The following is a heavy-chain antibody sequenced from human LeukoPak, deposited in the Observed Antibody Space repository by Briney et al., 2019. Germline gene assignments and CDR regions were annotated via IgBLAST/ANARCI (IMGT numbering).Heavy chain of an antibody. CDR3: ARGVGIRGVIIYFDY. CDR1: GFTVSSNY. J-gene: IGHJ4*02. CDR2: IYSGGST. V-gene: IGHV3-53*01. D-gene: IGHD3-10*01. Sequence: GGSLRLSCAASGFTVSSNYMSWVRQAPGKGLEWVSVIYSGGSTYYADSVKGRFTISRDNSKNTLYLQMNSLRAEDTAVYYCARGVGIRGVIIYFDYWGQGTLVTVSS.